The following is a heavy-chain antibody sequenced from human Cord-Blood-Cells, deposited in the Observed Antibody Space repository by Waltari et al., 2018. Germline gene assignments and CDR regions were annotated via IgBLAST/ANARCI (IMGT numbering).Heavy chain of an antibody. J-gene: IGHJ3*02. CDR1: GFTVSSNY. Sequence: EVQLVETGGGLIQPGGSLRLSCAASGFTVSSNYMSWVRQAPGKGLEWVYVIYSGGSTYYADSGKGRFTISRDNSKNTLYLQMNSLRAEDTAVYYCARASSADDAFDIWGQGTMVTVSS. CDR2: IYSGGST. CDR3: ARASSADDAFDI. D-gene: IGHD6-6*01. V-gene: IGHV3-53*02.